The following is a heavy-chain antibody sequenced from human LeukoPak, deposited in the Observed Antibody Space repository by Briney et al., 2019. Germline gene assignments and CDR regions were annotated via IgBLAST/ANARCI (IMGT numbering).Heavy chain of an antibody. Sequence: GGSLRLSCAASGFTFSSYGMHWVRQAPGKGLEWGAFIRYEGSNKYYADSVKGRFTISRENSKNTLYLKMNSVRAEDTAVYYCANGHPPPSGIAVAGAPFDYWGQGTLVTVSS. CDR1: GFTFSSYG. D-gene: IGHD6-19*01. CDR3: ANGHPPPSGIAVAGAPFDY. CDR2: IRYEGSNK. J-gene: IGHJ4*02. V-gene: IGHV3-30*02.